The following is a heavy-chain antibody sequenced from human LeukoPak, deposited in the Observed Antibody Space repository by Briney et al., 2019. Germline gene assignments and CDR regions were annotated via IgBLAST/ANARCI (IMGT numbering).Heavy chain of an antibody. D-gene: IGHD1-7*01. V-gene: IGHV3-23*01. CDR2: ISGSGGST. CDR1: GFTFSSYA. J-gene: IGHJ3*02. Sequence: PGGSLRLSCAASGFTFSSYAMTWVRRAPGKGLEWVSAISGSGGSTYYADSVKGRFTISRDNSKNTLYLQMNSLRAEDTAVYYCAKTVRNYGGGPDAFDIWGQGTMVTVSS. CDR3: AKTVRNYGGGPDAFDI.